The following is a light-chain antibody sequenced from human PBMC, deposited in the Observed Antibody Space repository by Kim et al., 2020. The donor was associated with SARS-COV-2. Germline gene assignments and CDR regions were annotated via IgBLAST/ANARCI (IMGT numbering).Light chain of an antibody. V-gene: IGKV3-20*01. CDR1: QSVRSSR. CDR3: QHYGSSPPFA. CDR2: GAS. J-gene: IGKJ4*01. Sequence: PGEGVTLSCRASQSVRSSRLACYQHERGQAPRLLIYGASIRATGVPDRFTGGGSGADFTLTISRLEPEDVAVYYCQHYGSSPPFAFGGRTKVDI.